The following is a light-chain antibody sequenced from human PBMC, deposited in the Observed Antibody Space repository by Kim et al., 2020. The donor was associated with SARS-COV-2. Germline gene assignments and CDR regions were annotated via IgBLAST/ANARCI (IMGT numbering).Light chain of an antibody. Sequence: ALGQTVRIKCPGDILRNYYATWYQQKPGQAPVLVIYGKDNRPSGIPDRFSGSSSGNTASLTITGTQAEDEADYYCNSRDSSGNHLVFGGGTQLTVL. CDR1: ILRNYY. CDR2: GKD. V-gene: IGLV3-19*01. CDR3: NSRDSSGNHLV. J-gene: IGLJ2*01.